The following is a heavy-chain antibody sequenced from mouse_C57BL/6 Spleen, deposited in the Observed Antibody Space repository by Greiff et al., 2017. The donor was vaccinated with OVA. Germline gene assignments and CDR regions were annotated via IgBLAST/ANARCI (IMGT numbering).Heavy chain of an antibody. D-gene: IGHD1-1*01. CDR1: GYSITSGYY. V-gene: IGHV3-6*01. CDR2: ISYDGSN. J-gene: IGHJ3*01. Sequence: ESGPGLVKPSQSLSLTCSVTGYSITSGYYWNWIRQFPGNKLEWMGYISYDGSNNYNPSLKNRISITRDTSKNQFFLKLNSVTTEDTATYYCARNYYGSSSSWFAYWGQGTLVTVSA. CDR3: ARNYYGSSSSWFAY.